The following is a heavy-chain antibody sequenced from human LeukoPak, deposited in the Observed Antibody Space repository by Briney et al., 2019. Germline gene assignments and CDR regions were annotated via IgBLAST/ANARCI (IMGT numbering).Heavy chain of an antibody. V-gene: IGHV3-30*18. D-gene: IGHD2-15*01. J-gene: IGHJ4*02. CDR3: AKGVDYCSGGSCPADY. CDR2: ISYDGNNK. Sequence: GGSLRLSCAASGFTFSNYGIHWVRQATGKGLEWVAVISYDGNNKYYADSVKGRFTISRDNSKNTLFLQMNSLRAEDTAVYYCAKGVDYCSGGSCPADYWGPGTPVTVSS. CDR1: GFTFSNYG.